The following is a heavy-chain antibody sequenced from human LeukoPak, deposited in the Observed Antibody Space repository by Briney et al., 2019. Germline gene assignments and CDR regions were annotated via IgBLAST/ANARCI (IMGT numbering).Heavy chain of an antibody. CDR2: ISYDGSNK. D-gene: IGHD3-22*01. V-gene: IGHV3-30-3*01. J-gene: IGHJ5*02. CDR3: ARGNDYDSSGYINWFDP. Sequence: GGSLRLSCAASGFTFSSYAMHWVRQAPGKGLEWVAVISYDGSNKYYADSVKGRFTISRDNSKNTLYLQMNSPRAEDTAVYYCARGNDYDSSGYINWFDPWGQGTLVTVSS. CDR1: GFTFSSYA.